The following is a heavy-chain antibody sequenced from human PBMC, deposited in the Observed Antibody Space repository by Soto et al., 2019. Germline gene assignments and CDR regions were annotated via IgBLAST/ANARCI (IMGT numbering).Heavy chain of an antibody. Sequence: GGSMEISRASSGVRFNIYAISWVRQAPGKGLEWVSAISGSGGSTYYADSVKGRFTISRDNSKNTLYLQMNSLRAEDTAVYYCAKLLDYGLSCFDYWGQGTLVTVSS. J-gene: IGHJ4*02. V-gene: IGHV3-23*01. CDR3: AKLLDYGLSCFDY. CDR1: GVRFNIYA. D-gene: IGHD4-17*01. CDR2: ISGSGGST.